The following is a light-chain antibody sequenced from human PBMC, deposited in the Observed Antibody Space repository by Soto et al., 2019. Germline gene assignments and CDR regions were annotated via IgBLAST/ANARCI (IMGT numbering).Light chain of an antibody. V-gene: IGKV1-5*03. J-gene: IGKJ4*01. CDR3: QQYNSVSLLT. Sequence: DIQMTQSPSTLSASVGDTVTITCRASHWIDDWLAWYQQKPGKAPNLLINKASSLESGVPSRFSGSGSGTEFTLTISSLQPDDFATYYCQQYNSVSLLTFGGGTKVDIK. CDR2: KAS. CDR1: HWIDDW.